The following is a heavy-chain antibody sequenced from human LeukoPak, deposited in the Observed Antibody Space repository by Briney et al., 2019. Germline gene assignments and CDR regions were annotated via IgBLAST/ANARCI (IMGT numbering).Heavy chain of an antibody. Sequence: ASVKVSCKASGYTFTNYGINWVRQAPGQGLEWMGWISGYNGNTDYAQKLQGRVTMTTDTSTSTDYMELRSLRSDDTAVYYCARDLYCSSTSCYWFDPWGQGTLVTVSS. J-gene: IGHJ5*02. CDR3: ARDLYCSSTSCYWFDP. V-gene: IGHV1-18*04. CDR2: ISGYNGNT. D-gene: IGHD2-2*01. CDR1: GYTFTNYG.